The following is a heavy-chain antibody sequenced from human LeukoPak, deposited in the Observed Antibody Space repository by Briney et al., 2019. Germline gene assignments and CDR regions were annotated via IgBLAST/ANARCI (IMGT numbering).Heavy chain of an antibody. Sequence: SETLSLTCTVSGGSISSYYWSWIRQPPGKGLEWIGYIYYSGSTNYNPSLKSRVTISVDTSKNQFSLKLSSVTAADTAVYYCARAPTVTDFDYWGQGTLVTVSS. CDR2: IYYSGST. V-gene: IGHV4-59*01. CDR3: ARAPTVTDFDY. CDR1: GGSISSYY. D-gene: IGHD4-17*01. J-gene: IGHJ4*02.